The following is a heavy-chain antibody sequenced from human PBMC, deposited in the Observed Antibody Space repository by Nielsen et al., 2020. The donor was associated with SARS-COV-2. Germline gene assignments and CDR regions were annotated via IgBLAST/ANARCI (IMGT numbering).Heavy chain of an antibody. CDR2: IHHSGST. CDR3: TELLQVPVVGTHWFDP. D-gene: IGHD1-26*01. Sequence: SETLSLTCAVSGGSITSGGSSWSWIRQPPGKGLEWIGYIHHSGSTYYTPSLMGRVTISIDMSKNHFSLKLTSVTAADTAVYYCTELLQVPVVGTHWFDPWGPGSLVTVSA. V-gene: IGHV4-30-2*01. CDR1: GGSITSGGSS. J-gene: IGHJ5*02.